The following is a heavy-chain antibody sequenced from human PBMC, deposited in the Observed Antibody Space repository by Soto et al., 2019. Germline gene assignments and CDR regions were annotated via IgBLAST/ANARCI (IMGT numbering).Heavy chain of an antibody. CDR1: GFDFINNA. V-gene: IGHV3-23*01. CDR2: ISADITYK. CDR3: ANQNTAKRAFDI. Sequence: EAQLLESGGKLVQPGGSLRLSCAASGFDFINNAIAWVRQAPGQGLEWVSTISADITYKYYADAVRGRFTVSRDNSKNTVYLHMNSLRADDTAVYYCANQNTAKRAFDIWGQGTMVTVSS. D-gene: IGHD2-21*02. J-gene: IGHJ3*02.